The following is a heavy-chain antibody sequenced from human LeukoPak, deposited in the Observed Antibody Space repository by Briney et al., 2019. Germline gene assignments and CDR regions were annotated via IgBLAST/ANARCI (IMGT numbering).Heavy chain of an antibody. CDR2: LYSGGNT. D-gene: IGHD3-10*01. J-gene: IGHJ4*02. CDR1: GFIVRSNY. Sequence: GGSLRLSCAVSGFIVRSNYMSWVRQAPGKGLEWVSVLYSGGNTYYADSVKGRFTISRDNSKNTLYLQMNSLRAEDTAVYYCARYDGGSGPFDYWGQGTLVTVSS. V-gene: IGHV3-53*01. CDR3: ARYDGGSGPFDY.